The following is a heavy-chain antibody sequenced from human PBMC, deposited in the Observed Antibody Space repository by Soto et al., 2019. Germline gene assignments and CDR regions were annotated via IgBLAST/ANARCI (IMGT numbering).Heavy chain of an antibody. Sequence: QVQLVESGGGVVQPGGSLRLSCAASGFTFGRHGMHWVRQAPGKGLEWVAVIGSDGRRDSYADSAKGRFTISRDNGQNTLYLQMNSLRAEDTAVYYCARDDDYGDNGLDYWGQGTLVTVSS. CDR3: ARDDDYGDNGLDY. CDR1: GFTFGRHG. V-gene: IGHV3-33*01. D-gene: IGHD4-17*01. J-gene: IGHJ4*02. CDR2: IGSDGRRD.